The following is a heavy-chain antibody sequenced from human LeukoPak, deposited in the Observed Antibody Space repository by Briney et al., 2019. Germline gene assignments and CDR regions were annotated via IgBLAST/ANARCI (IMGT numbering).Heavy chain of an antibody. V-gene: IGHV3-7*01. CDR3: ACDTRVYNWVG. CDR1: GFSFSTYW. D-gene: IGHD1-20*01. J-gene: IGHJ4*02. Sequence: PGGSLRLSCAASGFSFSTYWMTWVRQAPGKGLEWVANINQGGSEKYYVDSVKGRFTISRDNAKNSLYLQMNSLRAEDTAVYYCACDTRVYNWVGWGQGTLVIVSS. CDR2: INQGGSEK.